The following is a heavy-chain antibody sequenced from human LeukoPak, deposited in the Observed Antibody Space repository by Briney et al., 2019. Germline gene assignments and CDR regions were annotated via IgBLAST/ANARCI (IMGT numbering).Heavy chain of an antibody. D-gene: IGHD6-19*01. J-gene: IGHJ3*02. CDR2: ISGSGGTT. CDR1: GFTFSSSV. CDR3: VKDRPSAVANAIHI. V-gene: IGHV3-23*01. Sequence: GGSLRLSCAASGFTFSSSVMPWVRQAPGRGLEWVSTISGSGGTTYYADSVKGRFTISRDNSKNTLYLEMDSLRADDTAVYSCVKDRPSAVANAIHIWGQGTMVTVSS.